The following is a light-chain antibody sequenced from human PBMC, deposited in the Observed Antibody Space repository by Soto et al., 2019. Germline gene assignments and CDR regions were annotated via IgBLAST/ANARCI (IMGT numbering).Light chain of an antibody. CDR2: DAS. CDR3: HQYATSPLK. V-gene: IGKV3-20*01. Sequence: PGEGATLSCRASQSVGRDYLAWYQQKPGQAPRLVIYDASTRATDIPDRFSGSGSGTDFTLTISRLEPEDFAVYFCHQYATSPLKFGGGTTVEIK. CDR1: QSVGRDY. J-gene: IGKJ4*02.